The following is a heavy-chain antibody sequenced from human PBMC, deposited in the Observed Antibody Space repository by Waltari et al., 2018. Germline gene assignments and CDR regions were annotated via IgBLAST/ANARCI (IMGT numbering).Heavy chain of an antibody. CDR3: ARGFFHDAFDI. J-gene: IGHJ3*02. V-gene: IGHV3-66*02. CDR2: IYSGGST. CDR1: GFTVRSNS. D-gene: IGHD3-10*01. Sequence: EVQLVESGGVLVQPGGSLTPYCASYGFTVRSNSISWVRQAPGKGLGWVSVIYSGGSTYYADSVNGRFTISRDNSKNSLYLQMNSLRAEDTAVYYCARGFFHDAFDIWGQGTMVTVSS.